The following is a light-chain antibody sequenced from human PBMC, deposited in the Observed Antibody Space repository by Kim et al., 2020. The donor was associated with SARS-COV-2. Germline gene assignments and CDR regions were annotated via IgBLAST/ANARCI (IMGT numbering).Light chain of an antibody. CDR2: GAS. CDR1: RDISVY. V-gene: IGKV1-33*01. CDR3: QQFHTIPYT. J-gene: IGKJ2*01. Sequence: ASVGEKVTITCQASRDISVYLDWYQQKPGKAPRLLIFGASNLQPGVPSRFSGTVSGTNFTLTISNLQPEDVATYYCQQFHTIPYTFGRGTKLEI.